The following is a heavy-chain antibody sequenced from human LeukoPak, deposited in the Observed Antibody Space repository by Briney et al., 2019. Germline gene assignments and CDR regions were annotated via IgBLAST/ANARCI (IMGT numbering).Heavy chain of an antibody. V-gene: IGHV1-58*02. Sequence: GASVKVSCKASGFTFTSSAMQWVRQARGQRLEWIGWIVVGSGNTNYAQKFQERVTITRDMSTSTAYMELSSLRSEDTAVYYCAADTIAARCSSFDYWGQGTLVTVSS. J-gene: IGHJ4*02. CDR2: IVVGSGNT. CDR1: GFTFTSSA. CDR3: AADTIAARCSSFDY. D-gene: IGHD6-6*01.